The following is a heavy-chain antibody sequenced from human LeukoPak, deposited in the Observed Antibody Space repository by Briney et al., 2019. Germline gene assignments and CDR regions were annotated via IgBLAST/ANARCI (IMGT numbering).Heavy chain of an antibody. Sequence: SETLSLTCTVSGGSISSSSYYWAWIRQPPGKGLEWIGSIFYSGTTFYNPSLKSRVTIFVDTSKNQFSLKLNSVTAADTAVYYCARRDIVTTINTWGQGTLVTVSS. V-gene: IGHV4-39*01. J-gene: IGHJ4*02. D-gene: IGHD5-12*01. CDR2: IFYSGTT. CDR3: ARRDIVTTINT. CDR1: GGSISSSSYY.